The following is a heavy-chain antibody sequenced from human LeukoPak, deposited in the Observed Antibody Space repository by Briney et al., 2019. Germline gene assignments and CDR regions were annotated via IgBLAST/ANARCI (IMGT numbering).Heavy chain of an antibody. CDR1: GYTFTGYY. D-gene: IGHD2-15*01. CDR3: ATLRVVLIAATRIRFDP. J-gene: IGHJ5*02. V-gene: IGHV1-2*02. Sequence: ASVKVSCKASGYTFTGYYMHWVRQAPGQGLEWMGWINPNSGGTNYAQKLQGRVTMTRDTSISTAYMELSRLTSDDTAVYYCATLRVVLIAATRIRFDPWGQGTLVTVSS. CDR2: INPNSGGT.